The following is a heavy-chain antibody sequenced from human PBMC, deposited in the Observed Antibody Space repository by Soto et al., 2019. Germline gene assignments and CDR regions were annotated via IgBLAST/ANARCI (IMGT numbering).Heavy chain of an antibody. Sequence: QVHLVQSGAEVKKPGASVKVSCKASGYTFTSYGITWVRQAPGQGLEWMGWISAHNGNTDYAQKLQGRVIVTRDTYTSTAYMDLRSRRSDGTAVYYCERGSYGDYCGQGALVTVSS. V-gene: IGHV1-18*01. CDR3: ERGSYGDY. J-gene: IGHJ4*02. D-gene: IGHD1-26*01. CDR1: GYTFTSYG. CDR2: ISAHNGNT.